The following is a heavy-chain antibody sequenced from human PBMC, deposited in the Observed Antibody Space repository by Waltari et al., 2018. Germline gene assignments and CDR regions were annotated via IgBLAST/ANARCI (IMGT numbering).Heavy chain of an antibody. V-gene: IGHV3-30*01. Sequence: QVQLVASGGGVVQPGRSLRLSCAASGFTFSSYAMHWVRQAPGKGLEWVAVISYDGSNKYYADSVKGRFTISRDNSKNTLYLQMNSLRAEDTAVYYCSRSHYGDYGSDYWGQGTLVTVSS. CDR3: SRSHYGDYGSDY. CDR2: ISYDGSNK. J-gene: IGHJ4*02. CDR1: GFTFSSYA. D-gene: IGHD4-17*01.